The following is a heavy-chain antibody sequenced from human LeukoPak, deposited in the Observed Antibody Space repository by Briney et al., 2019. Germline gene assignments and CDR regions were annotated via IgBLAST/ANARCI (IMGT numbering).Heavy chain of an antibody. CDR1: GFTFSSYA. CDR2: ISGSGGST. CDR3: AKDGRAQLVLSVFDYYGMDV. V-gene: IGHV3-23*01. J-gene: IGHJ6*02. Sequence: PGGSLRLSCAASGFTFSSYAMSWVRQAPGKGLEWVSAISGSGGSTYYADSVKGRLTISRDNSKNTLYLQMNSLRAEDTAVYYCAKDGRAQLVLSVFDYYGMDVWGQGTTVTVSS. D-gene: IGHD6-13*01.